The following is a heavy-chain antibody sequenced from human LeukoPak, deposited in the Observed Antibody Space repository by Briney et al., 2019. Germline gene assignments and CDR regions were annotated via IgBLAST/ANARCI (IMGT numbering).Heavy chain of an antibody. CDR3: ARHMGLGYSYGYPYFDY. CDR1: GGSISSYY. CDR2: IYYSGST. Sequence: SETLSLTCTVSGGSISSYYWSWIRQPPGKGLEWIGYIYYSGSTNYNPSLKSRVTTSVDTSKNQFSLKLSSVTAADTAVYYCARHMGLGYSYGYPYFDYWGQGTLVTVSS. V-gene: IGHV4-59*08. J-gene: IGHJ4*02. D-gene: IGHD5-18*01.